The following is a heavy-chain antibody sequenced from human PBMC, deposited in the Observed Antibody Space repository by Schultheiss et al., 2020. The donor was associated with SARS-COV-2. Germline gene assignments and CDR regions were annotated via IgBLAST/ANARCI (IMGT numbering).Heavy chain of an antibody. J-gene: IGHJ6*02. CDR2: IYYSGST. V-gene: IGHV4-59*01. Sequence: SETLSLTCTVSGGSISSYYWSWIRQPPGKGLEWIGYIYYSGSTNYNPSLKSRVTISVDTSKNQFSLKLSSVTAADTAVYYCARVVSYYYYGMDVWGQGTTVTVSS. CDR1: GGSISSYY. CDR3: ARVVSYYYYGMDV. D-gene: IGHD3-16*02.